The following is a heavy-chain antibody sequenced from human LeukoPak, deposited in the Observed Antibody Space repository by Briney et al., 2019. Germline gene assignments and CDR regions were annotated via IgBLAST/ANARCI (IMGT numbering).Heavy chain of an antibody. Sequence: QTGGSLRLSCAVSGFTVSSNYMSWVRQAPGKGLEWVSAISGSGGSTYYADSVKGRFTISRDNSKNTLYLQMNSLRAEDTAVYYCAKNYDCDYWGQGTLVTVSS. D-gene: IGHD3-9*01. CDR3: AKNYDCDY. CDR2: ISGSGGST. J-gene: IGHJ4*02. CDR1: GFTVSSNY. V-gene: IGHV3-23*01.